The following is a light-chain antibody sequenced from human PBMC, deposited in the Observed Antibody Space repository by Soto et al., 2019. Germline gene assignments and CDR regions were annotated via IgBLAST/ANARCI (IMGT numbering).Light chain of an antibody. J-gene: IGLJ1*01. CDR3: SSYAGRYTYV. Sequence: QYVLTQPRSVSGSPGQSVSIFCTGTSSDVGGYNYVSWYQQHPGKAPKVMIYDVTKRPPGVPDRFSGSKSGNTASLTISGLQSEDEADYYCSSYAGRYTYVFGTGTKLTVL. CDR2: DVT. V-gene: IGLV2-11*01. CDR1: SSDVGGYNY.